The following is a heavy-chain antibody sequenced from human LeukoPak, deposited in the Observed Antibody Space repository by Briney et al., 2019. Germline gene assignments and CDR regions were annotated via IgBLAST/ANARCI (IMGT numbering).Heavy chain of an antibody. V-gene: IGHV4-59*08. CDR3: ARHAGGTTYDY. CDR1: GGSIRSYY. J-gene: IGHJ4*02. D-gene: IGHD1-7*01. Sequence: SETLSLTYTVSGGSIRSYYWSWIRQPPGKGLEWIGYISYSGSTNYSPSLKSRVTISVDTSKNQFSLKLSSVTAADTAVYYCARHAGGTTYDYWGQGTLVTVSS. CDR2: ISYSGST.